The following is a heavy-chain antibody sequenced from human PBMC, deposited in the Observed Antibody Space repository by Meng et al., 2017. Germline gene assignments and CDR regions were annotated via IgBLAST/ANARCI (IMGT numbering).Heavy chain of an antibody. CDR3: AREGGTPSPRNYYDSSGYSRLYYFDY. CDR2: INPSGGST. CDR1: GYTFTSYY. V-gene: IGHV1-46*01. D-gene: IGHD3-22*01. Sequence: ASVKVSCKASGYTFTSYYMHWVRQAPGQGLEWMGIINPSGGSTSYAQKFQGRVTMTRDTSTSTVYMELSSLRSEDTAVYYCAREGGTPSPRNYYDSSGYSRLYYFDYWGQGTLVTVAS. J-gene: IGHJ4*02.